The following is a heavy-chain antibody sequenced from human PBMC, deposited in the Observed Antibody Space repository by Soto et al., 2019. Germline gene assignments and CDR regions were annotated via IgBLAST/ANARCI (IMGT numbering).Heavy chain of an antibody. CDR3: AVPSSGWSNIDY. V-gene: IGHV3-33*01. CDR2: IWYDGSNK. Sequence: GGSLRLSCAASGFTFSSYGMHWVRQAPGKGLEWVAVIWYDGSNKYYTDSVQGRITISRDNSKNTLYLQMNSLRAEDTAVYYCAVPSSGWSNIDYWGQGTLVTVSS. D-gene: IGHD6-19*01. J-gene: IGHJ4*02. CDR1: GFTFSSYG.